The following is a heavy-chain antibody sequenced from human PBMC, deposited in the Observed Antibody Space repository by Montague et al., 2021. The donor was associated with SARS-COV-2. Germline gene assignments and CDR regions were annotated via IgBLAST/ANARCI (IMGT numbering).Heavy chain of an antibody. Sequence: SVKVSCKVSEYSLSEFSLQMHWVRQAPGKGLEWLGEFDSKDGETTYAQKFQGRVTMTEDRSTDTVYMELSSLRSEDTAVYYCVREKYYFDDSGSKWGQGTLVTV. CDR3: VREKYYFDDSGSK. CDR2: FDSKDGET. CDR1: EYSLSEFS. V-gene: IGHV1-24*01. D-gene: IGHD3-22*01. J-gene: IGHJ4*02.